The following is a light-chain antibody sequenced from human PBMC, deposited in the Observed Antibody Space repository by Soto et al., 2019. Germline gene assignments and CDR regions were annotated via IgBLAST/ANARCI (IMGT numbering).Light chain of an antibody. J-gene: IGKJ3*01. V-gene: IGKV3-20*01. Sequence: EIVLTQSPGTLFLSPGEGATLSCRASQTISNTYLAWYQQKPGQAPRLLIYGASSRATGIPDRFSGSGSGTDFTLTISGLEPEDFAVYYCQSYGRTVFTFGPGTKVDIK. CDR1: QTISNTY. CDR2: GAS. CDR3: QSYGRTVFT.